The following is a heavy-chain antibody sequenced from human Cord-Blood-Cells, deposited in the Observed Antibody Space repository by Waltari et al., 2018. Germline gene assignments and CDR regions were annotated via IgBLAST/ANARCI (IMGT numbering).Heavy chain of an antibody. V-gene: IGHV4-61*01. CDR1: GGSVSSRSYY. Sequence: QVQLQESAPGMVKPSEILSLTCTVPGGSVSSRSYYWRWIRQPPGKGLEWIGYIYYSGSTNYNPSLKSRVTISVDTSKNQFSLKLSSVTAADTAVYYCASYYSSSYWYFDLCGRGTLVTVSS. J-gene: IGHJ2*01. D-gene: IGHD6-6*01. CDR3: ASYYSSSYWYFDL. CDR2: IYYSGST.